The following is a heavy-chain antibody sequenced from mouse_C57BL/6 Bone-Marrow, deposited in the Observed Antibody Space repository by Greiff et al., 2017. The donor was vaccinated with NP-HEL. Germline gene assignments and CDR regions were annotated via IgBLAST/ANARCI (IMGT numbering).Heavy chain of an antibody. CDR1: GYTFTDYE. V-gene: IGHV1-15*01. J-gene: IGHJ3*01. CDR2: IDPETGGT. CDR3: TRGIWRLGNFAY. D-gene: IGHD1-1*02. Sequence: QVQLQQSGAELVRPGASVTLSCKASGYTFTDYEMHWVKQTPVHGLEWIGAIDPETGGTAYNQKFKGKAILTADKSSSTAYMELHSLTSEDSAVYYCTRGIWRLGNFAYWGRGTLVTVSA.